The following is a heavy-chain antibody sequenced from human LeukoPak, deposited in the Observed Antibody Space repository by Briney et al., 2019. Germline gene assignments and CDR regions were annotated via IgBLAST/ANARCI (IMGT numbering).Heavy chain of an antibody. CDR1: GYTFTSYD. CDR3: ARRSPGGYCSGGSCPSFVS. Sequence: ASVKVSCKASGYTFTSYDINWVRQATAQGLEWMGLLNLTSGNTGCAQKFQGRVTMTRNTSISKAYMELSSLRSEDTAVYYCARRSPGGYCSGGSCPSFVSWGQGTLVTVSS. V-gene: IGHV1-8*01. D-gene: IGHD2-15*01. CDR2: LNLTSGNT. J-gene: IGHJ4*02.